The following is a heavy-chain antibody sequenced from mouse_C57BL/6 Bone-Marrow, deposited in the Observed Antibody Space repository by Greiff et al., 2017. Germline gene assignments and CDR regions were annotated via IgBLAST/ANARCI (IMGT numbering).Heavy chain of an antibody. CDR2: IDPENGDT. CDR3: TTDYYGNYAMDY. D-gene: IGHD1-1*01. J-gene: IGHJ4*01. V-gene: IGHV14-4*01. CDR1: GFTIKDDY. Sequence: VQLQQSGAELVRPGASVKLSCTASGFTIKDDYMHWVKQRPEQGLEWIGWIDPENGDTEYASKFQGKATITADTSSNTAYLQLSSLTSEDTAVYYCTTDYYGNYAMDYWGQGTSVTVSS.